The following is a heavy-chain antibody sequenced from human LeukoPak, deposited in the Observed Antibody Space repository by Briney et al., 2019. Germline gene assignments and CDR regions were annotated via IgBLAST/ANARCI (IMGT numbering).Heavy chain of an antibody. CDR2: ISWNSGSI. CDR1: GFTFDAYA. J-gene: IGHJ3*02. D-gene: IGHD3-10*01. V-gene: IGHV3-9*01. CDR3: AKDRDRAYYGSGSYNAFDI. Sequence: AGRSLRLSCAASGFTFDAYAMHWVRQAPGKGLEWVSGISWNSGSIGYADSVKGRFTISRDNAKNSLYLQMNSLRAGDTALYYCAKDRDRAYYGSGSYNAFDIWGQGTMVTVSS.